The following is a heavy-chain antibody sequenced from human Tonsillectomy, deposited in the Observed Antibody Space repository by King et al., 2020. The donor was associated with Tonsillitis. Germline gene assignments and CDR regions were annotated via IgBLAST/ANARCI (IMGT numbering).Heavy chain of an antibody. J-gene: IGHJ6*02. V-gene: IGHV3-21*01. CDR2: ISSSSSYI. Sequence: VQLVESGGGLVKPGGSLRLSCAASGFTFSSYSMNWVRQAPGKGLEWVSSISSSSSYIYYADSVKGRFTISRDNAKNSLYLQMNSLRAEDTAVYYCARDGYSSSSVYYYYYGMDVWGHGTTVTVSS. CDR3: ARDGYSSSSVYYYYYGMDV. CDR1: GFTFSSYS. D-gene: IGHD6-6*01.